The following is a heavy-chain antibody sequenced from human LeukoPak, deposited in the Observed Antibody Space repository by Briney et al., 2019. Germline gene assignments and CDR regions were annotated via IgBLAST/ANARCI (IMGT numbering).Heavy chain of an antibody. CDR2: PDWDEDK. CDR1: GFSLSTSGMC. CDR3: ARTHPYYYDSQYYFDY. V-gene: IGHV2-70*01. Sequence: SGPALVKPTQTLTLTCTFSGFSLSTSGMCVSWIRQPPGKALEWLAPPDWDEDKYYSTSLKTRLTISKDTSQNHVVLTMTNMDPVDTATYYCARTHPYYYDSQYYFDYWGQGTLVTVCS. J-gene: IGHJ4*02. D-gene: IGHD3-22*01.